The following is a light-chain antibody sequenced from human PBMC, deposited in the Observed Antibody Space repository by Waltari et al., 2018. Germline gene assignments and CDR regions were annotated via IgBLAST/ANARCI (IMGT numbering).Light chain of an antibody. Sequence: SALTPPHPGSGVPWQVVTILLPGTHSYGGRFDLCPWYQQHPGKAPKLKICDVTKRPSGVPDRFSGSKSGNTASLTISGLQAEDEADYYCCSRADSHTYVFGTGTKVTVL. CDR2: DVT. V-gene: IGLV2-11*01. CDR3: CSRADSHTYV. J-gene: IGLJ1*01. CDR1: HSYGGRFDL.